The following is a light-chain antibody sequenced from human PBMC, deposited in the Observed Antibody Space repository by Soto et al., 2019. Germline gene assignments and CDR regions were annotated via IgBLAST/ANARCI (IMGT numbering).Light chain of an antibody. V-gene: IGKV3-20*01. CDR1: QSVSSSY. Sequence: EIVLTQSPGTLSLSPGERATLSCRASQSVSSSYLAWYQQKPGQAPRLLIYGASSRATGIPDRFSGGRSGTDFTLTISRLEPEDFAVYYCQQYGSSPGTFGQGTKVDIK. J-gene: IGKJ1*01. CDR3: QQYGSSPGT. CDR2: GAS.